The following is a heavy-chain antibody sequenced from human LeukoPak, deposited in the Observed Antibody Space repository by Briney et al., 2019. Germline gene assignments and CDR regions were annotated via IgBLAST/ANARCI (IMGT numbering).Heavy chain of an antibody. CDR3: ARVNHDFWSGYPNWFDP. D-gene: IGHD3-3*01. V-gene: IGHV4-34*01. Sequence: SETLSLTCAVYGGSFSGYYWSWIRQPPGKGLEWIGEINHSGSTNYNPSLKSRVTISVDTSKNQFSLKLSSVTAADTAVYYCARVNHDFWSGYPNWFDPWGQGTLVTVSS. CDR2: INHSGST. CDR1: GGSFSGYY. J-gene: IGHJ5*02.